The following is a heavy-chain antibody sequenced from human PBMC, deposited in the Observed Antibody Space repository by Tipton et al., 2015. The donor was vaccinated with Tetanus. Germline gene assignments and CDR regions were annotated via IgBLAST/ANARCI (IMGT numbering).Heavy chain of an antibody. J-gene: IGHJ6*02. D-gene: IGHD3-3*01. CDR2: IYYSGST. CDR3: ARDRSITIFGVVPINYYYGMDV. Sequence: TLSLTCTVSGGSISSYYWSWIRQPPGKGLEWIGYIYYSGSTNYNPSPKSRVTISVDTSKNQFSLKLSSVTAADTAAYYCARDRSITIFGVVPINYYYGMDVWGQGTTVTVSS. CDR1: GGSISSYY. V-gene: IGHV4-59*01.